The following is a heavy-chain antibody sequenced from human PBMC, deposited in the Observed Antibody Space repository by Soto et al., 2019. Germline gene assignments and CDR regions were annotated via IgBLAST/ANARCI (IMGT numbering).Heavy chain of an antibody. J-gene: IGHJ6*02. CDR3: AIIGYNNDWDV. Sequence: QVQLVQSGAEVKRPGSSVKVSCKASGGTFSSYAFSWVRQAPGQGLEWMGGIIPVFNSPSLAQNLHGRVTVTADKSTSTAYMELSALRFEDTAVYYCAIIGYNNDWDVWGQGTTVIVSS. D-gene: IGHD1-20*01. CDR1: GGTFSSYA. CDR2: IIPVFNSP. V-gene: IGHV1-69*06.